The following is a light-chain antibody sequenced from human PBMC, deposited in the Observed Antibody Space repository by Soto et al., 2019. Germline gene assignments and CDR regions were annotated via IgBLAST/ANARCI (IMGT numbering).Light chain of an antibody. CDR1: QSVSSSY. V-gene: IGKV3-20*01. CDR3: QQYGSSPPWT. CDR2: GAS. J-gene: IGKJ1*01. Sequence: IVLPQSPGTLSFSPGERATLSCRAIQSVSSSYLAWYQQKPGQAPRLLIYGASSRATGIPDRFSGSGSGTDFTLTISRLEPEDFAVYYCQQYGSSPPWTFGQGTKVDIK.